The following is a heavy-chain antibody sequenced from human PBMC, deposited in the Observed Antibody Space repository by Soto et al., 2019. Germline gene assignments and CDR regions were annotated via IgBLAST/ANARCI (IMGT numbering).Heavy chain of an antibody. CDR3: ARDPVGDIVVVPAAIWYFDL. D-gene: IGHD2-2*01. J-gene: IGHJ2*01. CDR2: ISSSSSTI. CDR1: GFTFSSYS. V-gene: IGHV3-48*02. Sequence: EVQLVESGGGLVQPGGSLRLSCAASGFTFSSYSMNWVRKAPGKGLEWGSYISSSSSTIYYADSVKGRFTISRDNAKNSLYLQMNSLRDEDTAVYYCARDPVGDIVVVPAAIWYFDLWGRGTLVTVSS.